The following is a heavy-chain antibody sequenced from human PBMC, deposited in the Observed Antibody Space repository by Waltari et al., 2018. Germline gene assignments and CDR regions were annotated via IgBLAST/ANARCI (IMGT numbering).Heavy chain of an antibody. CDR2: SYYSGIT. D-gene: IGHD6-13*01. J-gene: IGHJ4*02. CDR1: GGSISSSSYY. Sequence: QLQLQESGPGLVKPSETLYLTCTVSGGSISSSSYYWGWIRTPPGKGLEWIGGSYYSGITSDNPHLKSRVTISVDTSKNQFSLKLSAVTAAETAVYYCARTAAAGTFDYWGQGTLVTVSS. V-gene: IGHV4-39*01. CDR3: ARTAAAGTFDY.